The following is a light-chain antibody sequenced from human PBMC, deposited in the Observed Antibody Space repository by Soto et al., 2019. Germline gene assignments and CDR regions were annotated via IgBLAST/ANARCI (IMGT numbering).Light chain of an antibody. J-gene: IGLJ3*02. CDR3: ETWDSNTWV. Sequence: QPVLTQSSSASASLGSSVKLTCTLNSGHSNHIIAWHQQQPGKAPRYLMKIESTGSYKKGSGVPDRFSGSSSGADRYLTISNPQYEDEVDYYCETWDSNTWVFGGGTKLTVL. CDR2: IESTGSY. CDR1: SGHSNHI. V-gene: IGLV4-60*02.